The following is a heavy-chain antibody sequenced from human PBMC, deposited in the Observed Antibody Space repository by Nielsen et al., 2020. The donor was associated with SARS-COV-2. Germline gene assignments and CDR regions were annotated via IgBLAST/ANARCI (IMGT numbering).Heavy chain of an antibody. CDR3: ARERDRAFDY. D-gene: IGHD3-10*01. CDR2: IYSGGST. CDR1: GFTFSDYY. V-gene: IGHV3-53*04. J-gene: IGHJ4*02. Sequence: GESLKISCAASGFTFSDYYMSWVRQAPGKGLEWVSVIYSGGSTYYADSVKGRFTISRHNSKNTLYLQMNSLRAEDTAVYYCARERDRAFDYWGQGTLVTVSS.